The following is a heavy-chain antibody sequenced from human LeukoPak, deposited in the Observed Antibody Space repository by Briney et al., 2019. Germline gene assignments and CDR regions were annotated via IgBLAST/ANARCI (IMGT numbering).Heavy chain of an antibody. V-gene: IGHV1-2*02. D-gene: IGHD6-13*01. J-gene: IGHJ3*02. CDR3: AGSRYSSSWYTNNDAFDI. Sequence: ASVKVSCKASGGTFSSYAISWVRQAPGQGLEWMGWINPNSGGTNYAQKFQGRVTMTRDTSISTAYMELSRLRSDDTAVYYCAGSRYSSSWYTNNDAFDIWGQGTMVTVSS. CDR1: GGTFSSYA. CDR2: INPNSGGT.